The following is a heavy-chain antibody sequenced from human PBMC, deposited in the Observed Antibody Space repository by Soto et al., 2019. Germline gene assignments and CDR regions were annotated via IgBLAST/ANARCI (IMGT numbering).Heavy chain of an antibody. J-gene: IGHJ6*02. Sequence: EVQLVESGGGLVQPGGSLRLSCAASGFTLSNYWMSWVRQAPGKVLEWVANINQHGRDKYYVDSVKGRFTISRDNAREVLYRQMNSLRDEDTAVYYCARDPSAAVGNYGMDVWGQGTTVTVSS. CDR3: ARDPSAAVGNYGMDV. CDR2: INQHGRDK. D-gene: IGHD6-13*01. CDR1: GFTLSNYW. V-gene: IGHV3-7*01.